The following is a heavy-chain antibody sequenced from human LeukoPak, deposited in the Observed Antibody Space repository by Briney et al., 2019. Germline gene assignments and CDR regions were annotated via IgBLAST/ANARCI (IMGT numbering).Heavy chain of an antibody. CDR1: GGSISSSSYY. CDR3: ARRSFYYGSGWFDP. Sequence: SETLSLTCTVSGGSISSSSYYWGWLRQPPGKGLEWIGSIYYSGSTYYNPSLKSRVTISVDTSKNQFSLKLSSVTAADTAVYYCARRSFYYGSGWFDPWGQGTLVTVSS. J-gene: IGHJ5*02. D-gene: IGHD3-10*01. CDR2: IYYSGST. V-gene: IGHV4-39*01.